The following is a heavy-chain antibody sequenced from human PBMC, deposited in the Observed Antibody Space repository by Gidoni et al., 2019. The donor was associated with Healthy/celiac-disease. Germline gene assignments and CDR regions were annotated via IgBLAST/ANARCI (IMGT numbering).Heavy chain of an antibody. D-gene: IGHD1-26*01. CDR2: ISSSSSYI. Sequence: EVQLVESGGGLVKPGGSLRSSCAASGYTFSSFSMNWVSQAPGKGLVGSSSISSSSSYIYYADSVKGRFTISRDNAKNSLYLQMNSLRAEDTAVYYCAGSRSRSPGPDYWGQGTLVTVSS. J-gene: IGHJ4*02. V-gene: IGHV3-21*01. CDR3: AGSRSRSPGPDY. CDR1: GYTFSSFS.